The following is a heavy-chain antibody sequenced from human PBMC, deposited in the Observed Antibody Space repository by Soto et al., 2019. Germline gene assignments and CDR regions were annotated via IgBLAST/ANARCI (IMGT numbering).Heavy chain of an antibody. D-gene: IGHD2-15*01. V-gene: IGHV4-39*01. CDR1: GGSISSSSYY. Sequence: NPSETLSLTCTVSGGSISSSSYYWGWIRQPPGKGLEWIGSIYYSGSTYYNPSLKSRVTISVDTSKNQFSLKLSSVTAADTAVYYCARHCKSGFGSRVGLFDYWGQGTLVTVSS. J-gene: IGHJ4*02. CDR2: IYYSGST. CDR3: ARHCKSGFGSRVGLFDY.